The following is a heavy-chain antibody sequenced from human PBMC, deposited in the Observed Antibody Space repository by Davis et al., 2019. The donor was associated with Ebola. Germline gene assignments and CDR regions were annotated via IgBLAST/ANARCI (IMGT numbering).Heavy chain of an antibody. CDR3: TRDLKQPPPSYYYGMDV. D-gene: IGHD6-13*01. J-gene: IGHJ6*02. CDR2: IRSKGYGGKT. CDR1: GFTSGDYA. Sequence: GGSLRLSCTTTGFTSGDYAMNWVRQAPGKGLEWVGFIRSKGYGGKTEYAASVKGRFTISRDDSKSIAYLQMNSLKTEDTAVYYCTRDLKQPPPSYYYGMDVWGQGTTVTVSS. V-gene: IGHV3-49*04.